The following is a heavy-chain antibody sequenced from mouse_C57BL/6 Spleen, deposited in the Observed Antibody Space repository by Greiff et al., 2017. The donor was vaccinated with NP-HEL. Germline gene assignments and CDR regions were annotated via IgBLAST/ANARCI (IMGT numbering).Heavy chain of an antibody. J-gene: IGHJ2*01. Sequence: VQVVESGAELARPGASVKMSCKASGYTFTSYTMHWVKQRPGQGLEWIGYINPSSGYTKYNQKFKDKATLTADKSSSTAYMQLSSLTSEDSAVYYCARETYYDYDGYFDYWGQGTTLTVSS. CDR1: GYTFTSYT. CDR2: INPSSGYT. CDR3: ARETYYDYDGYFDY. V-gene: IGHV1-4*01. D-gene: IGHD2-4*01.